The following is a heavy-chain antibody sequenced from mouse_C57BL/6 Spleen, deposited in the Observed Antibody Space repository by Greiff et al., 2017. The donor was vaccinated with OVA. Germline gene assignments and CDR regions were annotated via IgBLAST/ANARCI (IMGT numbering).Heavy chain of an antibody. J-gene: IGHJ2*01. CDR3: ARRMANWDFDY. CDR1: GYAFSSYW. V-gene: IGHV1-80*01. CDR2: IYPGDGDT. Sequence: QVQLQQSGAELAKPGASVKISCKASGYAFSSYWMNWVKQRPGKGLEWIGQIYPGDGDTNYNGKFKGKATLTADKSSSTAYMQLSSLTSEDSAVYFCARRMANWDFDYWGQGTTLTVSS. D-gene: IGHD4-1*01.